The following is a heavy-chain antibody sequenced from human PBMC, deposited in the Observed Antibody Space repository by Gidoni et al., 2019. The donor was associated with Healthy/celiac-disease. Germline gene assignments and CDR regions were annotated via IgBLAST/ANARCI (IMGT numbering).Heavy chain of an antibody. V-gene: IGHV4-39*01. D-gene: IGHD3-16*01. CDR1: GGSISSSSDY. Sequence: QLQLQESGPGLVKPSETLSLTCTASGGSISSSSDYWGWIRQPPGKGLEWIGSIYYSGSTYYNPSLNSRVTISVDTSKNQFSLKLSSVTAADTAVYYCARHHKGGGFNFDYWGQGTLVTVSS. CDR3: ARHHKGGGFNFDY. CDR2: IYYSGST. J-gene: IGHJ4*02.